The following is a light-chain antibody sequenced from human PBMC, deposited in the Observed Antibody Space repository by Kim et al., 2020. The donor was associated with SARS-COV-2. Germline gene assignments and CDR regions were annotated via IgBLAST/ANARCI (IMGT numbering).Light chain of an antibody. CDR3: QIWDSSTYV. CDR1: DIGSKN. CDR2: RDT. V-gene: IGLV3-9*01. J-gene: IGLJ1*01. Sequence: LALGQTARSTCAGNDIGSKNVHWYQQKPGQAPVVVIYRDTDRPSGIPERFSGSNSGNTATLTISRAQAGDEADYYCQIWDSSTYVFGTGTKVTVL.